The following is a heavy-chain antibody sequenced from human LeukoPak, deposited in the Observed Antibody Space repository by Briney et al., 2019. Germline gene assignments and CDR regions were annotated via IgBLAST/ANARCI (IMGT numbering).Heavy chain of an antibody. CDR2: IYYSGST. V-gene: IGHV4-39*01. CDR3: ARVIPPGSGYPDY. Sequence: SETLSLTCTVSGGSVSSSNYYWGWIRQPPGKGLEWIGNIYYSGSTYYNPSLESRVTIFVDTSRNQFSLKMSSVIAADTAVYYCARVIPPGSGYPDYWGQGTLVTVSS. D-gene: IGHD3-22*01. J-gene: IGHJ4*02. CDR1: GGSVSSSNYY.